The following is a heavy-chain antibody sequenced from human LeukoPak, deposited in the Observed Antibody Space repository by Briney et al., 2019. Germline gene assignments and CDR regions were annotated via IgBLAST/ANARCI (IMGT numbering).Heavy chain of an antibody. J-gene: IGHJ5*02. D-gene: IGHD2-15*01. CDR3: ARERNIVVVVAATGKWFDP. CDR1: GFTFSSYS. CDR2: IWYDGSNK. V-gene: IGHV3-33*01. Sequence: GGSLRLSCAASGFTFSSYSMHWVRQAPGKGLEWVAVIWYDGSNKYYADSVKGRFTISRDNSKNTLYLQMNSLRAEDTAVYYCARERNIVVVVAATGKWFDPWGQGTLVTVSS.